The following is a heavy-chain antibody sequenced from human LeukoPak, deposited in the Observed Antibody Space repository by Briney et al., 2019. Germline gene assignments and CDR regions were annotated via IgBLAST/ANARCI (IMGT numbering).Heavy chain of an antibody. CDR3: VRDYSNFVQGD. J-gene: IGHJ4*02. V-gene: IGHV4-39*02. CDR2: IYSGGET. CDR1: GDSISSSHYY. Sequence: SETLSLTCTVSGDSISSSHYYWGWIRQSPGKGLEWIGSIYSGGETHYNPSLNSRVTIFLDTSKNRFSLDLISVTATDTAVYYCVRDYSNFVQGDWGQGTLVTVSS. D-gene: IGHD4-11*01.